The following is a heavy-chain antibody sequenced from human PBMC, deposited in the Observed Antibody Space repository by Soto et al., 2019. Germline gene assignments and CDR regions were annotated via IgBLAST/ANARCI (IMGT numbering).Heavy chain of an antibody. CDR1: GFSFSSNA. CDR3: AKLGFCSGGTCHLDYYNGVDV. Sequence: EVQLLESGGGVVQPGGSLRLSCAASGFSFSSNAMTWVRQAPGQGLEWVSTIGSGGTTYYAHSVKGRFTISRDNSKNTQSLQMNSLRVEDTGVYYCAKLGFCSGGTCHLDYYNGVDVWGQGTTVTVSS. V-gene: IGHV3-23*01. CDR2: IGSGGTT. J-gene: IGHJ6*02. D-gene: IGHD2-15*01.